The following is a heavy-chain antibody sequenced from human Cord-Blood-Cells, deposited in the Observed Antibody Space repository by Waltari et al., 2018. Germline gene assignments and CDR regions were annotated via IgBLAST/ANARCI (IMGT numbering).Heavy chain of an antibody. CDR2: INPNSGGT. J-gene: IGHJ4*02. Sequence: QVQLVQCGAVVNKPAASVKVSCEAYGHPFTGYYMHWVRQAPGQGLEWMGWINPNSGGTNYAQKFQGRVTMTRDTSISTAYMELSRLRSDDTAVYYCATDSYGYHYWGQGTLVTVSS. CDR1: GHPFTGYY. CDR3: ATDSYGYHY. V-gene: IGHV1-2*02. D-gene: IGHD5-18*01.